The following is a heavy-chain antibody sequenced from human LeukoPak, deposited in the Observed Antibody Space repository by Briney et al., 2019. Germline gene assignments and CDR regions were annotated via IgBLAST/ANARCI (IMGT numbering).Heavy chain of an antibody. V-gene: IGHV3-23*01. J-gene: IGHJ4*02. D-gene: IGHD3-22*01. CDR3: AKDLDDSSGYYGDY. CDR2: ISGSGGST. Sequence: ETLSLTCTVSGGSISSYYWSWIRQPPGKGLEWVSAISGSGGSTYYADSVKGRFTISRDNSKNTLYLQMNSLRAEDTAVYYCAKDLDDSSGYYGDYWGQGTLVTVSS. CDR1: GGSISSYY.